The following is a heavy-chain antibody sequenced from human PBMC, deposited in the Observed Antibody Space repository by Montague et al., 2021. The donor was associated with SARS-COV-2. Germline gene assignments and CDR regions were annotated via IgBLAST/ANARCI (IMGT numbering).Heavy chain of an antibody. Sequence: SLRLSCAASGFTFSSYSKSWVRRAPGKGLEWVSAISGSGGSTYYADSVKGRFTISRDNSKNTLYLQMNSLRAEDTAVYYCAKDLSLLWFGELPPLGYYYGMDVWGQGSTVTVSS. CDR1: GFTFSSYS. D-gene: IGHD3-10*01. V-gene: IGHV3-23*01. J-gene: IGHJ6*02. CDR2: ISGSGGST. CDR3: AKDLSLLWFGELPPLGYYYGMDV.